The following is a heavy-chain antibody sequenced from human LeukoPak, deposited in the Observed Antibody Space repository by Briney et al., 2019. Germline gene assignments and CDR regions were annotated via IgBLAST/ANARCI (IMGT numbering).Heavy chain of an antibody. CDR2: ISSSGDLT. D-gene: IGHD5-12*01. Sequence: AGGSLRLSCAASGFTFSTYAMSWVRQAPGKGLEWVSAISSSGDLTYYIDSVKGRFTISRDNSKNTLYLQMNSLRAEDTAVYYCAKNWWLRFFCWFDPWGQGTLVTVSS. J-gene: IGHJ5*02. CDR1: GFTFSTYA. V-gene: IGHV3-23*01. CDR3: AKNWWLRFFCWFDP.